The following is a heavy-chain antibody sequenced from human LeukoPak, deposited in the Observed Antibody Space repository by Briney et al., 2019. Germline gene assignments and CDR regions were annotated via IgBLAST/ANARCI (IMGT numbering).Heavy chain of an antibody. CDR1: GFTFSSYW. J-gene: IGHJ6*03. V-gene: IGHV3-7*03. D-gene: IGHD3-9*01. Sequence: GGSLRLSCAASGFTFSSYWMSWVRQAPGKGLEWVANIKQDGSEKYYVDSVKGRFTISRDNSKNTLYLQMNSLRAEDTAVYYCARGSLRYYDILTGSYMDVWGKGTTVTISS. CDR2: IKQDGSEK. CDR3: ARGSLRYYDILTGSYMDV.